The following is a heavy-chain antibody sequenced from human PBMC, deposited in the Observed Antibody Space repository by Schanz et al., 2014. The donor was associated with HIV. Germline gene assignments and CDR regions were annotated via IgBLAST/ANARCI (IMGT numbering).Heavy chain of an antibody. D-gene: IGHD3-16*01. J-gene: IGHJ6*02. CDR3: ARDGGEV. Sequence: EVQLVESGGGLVQPGGSLSLSCAASGFTFSRYWMTWVRQAPGKGRGWVANIKEDGSEKYHADSVKGRFTISRDNAKNSLFLQMESLRAEDTAVYYCARDGGEVWGQGTTVTVSS. CDR2: IKEDGSEK. CDR1: GFTFSRYW. V-gene: IGHV3-7*01.